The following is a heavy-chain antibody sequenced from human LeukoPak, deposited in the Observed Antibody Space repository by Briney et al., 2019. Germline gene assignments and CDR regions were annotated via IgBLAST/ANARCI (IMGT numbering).Heavy chain of an antibody. D-gene: IGHD6-19*01. CDR3: AKTTVGYSSGRYPGWPVDY. V-gene: IGHV3-23*01. CDR1: GFTFSSYA. CDR2: IFGSDGSA. Sequence: GGSLRLSCAASGFTFSSYAMYWVRQAPGKGLEWISGIFGSDGSAHYADSVKGRFTISGDNSKNTVYLQMNSLRAEDTAVYYCAKTTVGYSSGRYPGWPVDYWGQGTLVTVSS. J-gene: IGHJ4*02.